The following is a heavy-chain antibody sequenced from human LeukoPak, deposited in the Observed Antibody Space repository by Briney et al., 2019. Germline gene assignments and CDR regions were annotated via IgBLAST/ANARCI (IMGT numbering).Heavy chain of an antibody. Sequence: PSETLSLTCTVSGYSISSGYYWGWIRQPPGKGLEWIGSIYHTGRTYYNPSLKSRVTISVDTSKNQFSLNLSSVTAADTAVYYCARVGYGSSSDYWGQGTLVTASS. V-gene: IGHV4-38-2*02. CDR2: IYHTGRT. CDR3: ARVGYGSSSDY. CDR1: GYSISSGYY. D-gene: IGHD6-13*01. J-gene: IGHJ4*02.